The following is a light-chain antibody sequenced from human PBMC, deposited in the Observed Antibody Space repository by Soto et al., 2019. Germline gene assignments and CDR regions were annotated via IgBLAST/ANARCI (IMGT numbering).Light chain of an antibody. V-gene: IGKV1-17*03. CDR2: AAS. CDR3: LRHDLYPWT. CDR1: QGISNY. Sequence: DIQMTQSRSAIASCVGDRVNITCRASQGISNYLAWFQLKPGKVPKRLMYAASTLQSGVPSRFSGSGSGTEFTLTISSLQPEDFATYYCLRHDLYPWTFGQGTKVDI. J-gene: IGKJ1*01.